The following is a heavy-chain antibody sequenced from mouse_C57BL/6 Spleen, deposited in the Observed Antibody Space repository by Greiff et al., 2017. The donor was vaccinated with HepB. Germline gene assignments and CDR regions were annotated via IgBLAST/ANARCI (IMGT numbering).Heavy chain of an antibody. CDR2: ISSGGSYT. J-gene: IGHJ2*01. V-gene: IGHV5-6*01. D-gene: IGHD2-3*01. CDR1: GFTFSSYG. Sequence: EVMLVESGGDLVKPGGSLKLSCAASGFTFSSYGMSWVRQTPDKRLEWVATISSGGSYTYYPDSVKGRFTISRDNAKNTLYLQMSSLKSEDTAMYYCARQRDGYLGYWGQGTTLTVSS. CDR3: ARQRDGYLGY.